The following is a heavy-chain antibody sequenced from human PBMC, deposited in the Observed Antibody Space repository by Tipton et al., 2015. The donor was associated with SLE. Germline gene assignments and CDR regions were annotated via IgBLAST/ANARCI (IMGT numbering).Heavy chain of an antibody. D-gene: IGHD4/OR15-4a*01. J-gene: IGHJ4*02. V-gene: IGHV4-39*01. CDR1: GDSISRSSYY. CDR3: AGRRGYGVDY. CDR2: IYYSGST. Sequence: TLSLTCTVSGDSISRSSYYWGWIRQPPGKGLEWIGSIYYSGSTYYNPSLKSRVTIFVDTSKNQFSLRLSSVTAADTAVYYCAGRRGYGVDYWGQGTLVTVSS.